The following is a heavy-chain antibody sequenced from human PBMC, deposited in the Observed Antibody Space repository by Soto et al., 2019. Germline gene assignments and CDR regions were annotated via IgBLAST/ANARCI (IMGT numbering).Heavy chain of an antibody. D-gene: IGHD3-10*01. V-gene: IGHV4-59*01. Sequence: SETLSLTCTVSGVSISSYYWSWIRQPPGKGLEWIGYIYYSGSTNYNPSLKSRVTISVDTSKNQFSLKLSSVTAADTAVYYCASHTYYYGSGSYTHNWFDPWGQGTLVTVSS. CDR2: IYYSGST. CDR3: ASHTYYYGSGSYTHNWFDP. J-gene: IGHJ5*02. CDR1: GVSISSYY.